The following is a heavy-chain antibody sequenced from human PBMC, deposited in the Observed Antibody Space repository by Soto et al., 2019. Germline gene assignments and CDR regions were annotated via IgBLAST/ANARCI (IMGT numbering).Heavy chain of an antibody. V-gene: IGHV4-59*08. Sequence: SETLSLTCSVSGGSIGSYYWSWIRQPPGKGLEWIGYIYYSGSTNYNPSLKSRVTISVDTSKNQFSLKLSSVTAADTAVYYCARTGEDFDYWGQGTLVTVSS. CDR1: GGSIGSYY. D-gene: IGHD3-16*01. CDR2: IYYSGST. J-gene: IGHJ4*02. CDR3: ARTGEDFDY.